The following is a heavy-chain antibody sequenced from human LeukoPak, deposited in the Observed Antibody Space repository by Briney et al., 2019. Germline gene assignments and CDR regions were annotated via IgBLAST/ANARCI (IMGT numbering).Heavy chain of an antibody. CDR3: ARDQSSSSWAFDY. V-gene: IGHV1-69*01. Sequence: SVKVSCKASGGTFSSCAISWVRQAPGQGLEWMGGIIPIFGTANYAQKFQGRVTITADESTSTAYMELSSLRSEDTAVYYCARDQSSSSWAFDYWGQGTLVTVSS. CDR2: IIPIFGTA. CDR1: GGTFSSCA. D-gene: IGHD6-13*01. J-gene: IGHJ4*02.